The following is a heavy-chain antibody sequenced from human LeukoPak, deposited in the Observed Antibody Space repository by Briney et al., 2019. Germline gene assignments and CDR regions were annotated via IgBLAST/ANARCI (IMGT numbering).Heavy chain of an antibody. CDR1: GFTLRGHD. CDR3: ARDEIPGDDNWYFDL. D-gene: IGHD7-27*01. Sequence: GGSLRLSCAASGFTLRGHDMHWVRQTPGKGLEWVSAIGTAGKTYYPGSMEDRFTISRENAKNFLYLQKNSLGAGDTAVYYCARDEIPGDDNWYFDLWGRGTLVTVSS. J-gene: IGHJ2*01. CDR2: IGTAGKT. V-gene: IGHV3-13*01.